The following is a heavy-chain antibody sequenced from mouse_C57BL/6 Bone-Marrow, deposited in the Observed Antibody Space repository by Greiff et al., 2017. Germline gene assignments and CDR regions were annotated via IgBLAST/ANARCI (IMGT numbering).Heavy chain of an antibody. V-gene: IGHV1-69*01. Sequence: QVQLQQPGAELVMPGASVKLSCKASGYTFTSYWMHWVKQRPGQGLEWIGEIDPSDSYTNYNQKFKGKSTLTVDKSSSTAYMQLSSLTSEDSAVYYCAREGMLSAWFAYWGQGTSVTVSS. CDR2: IDPSDSYT. CDR1: GYTFTSYW. J-gene: IGHJ4*01. D-gene: IGHD2-2*01. CDR3: AREGMLSAWFAY.